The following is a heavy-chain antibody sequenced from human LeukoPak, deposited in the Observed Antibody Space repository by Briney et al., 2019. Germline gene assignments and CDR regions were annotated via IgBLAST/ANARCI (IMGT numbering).Heavy chain of an antibody. CDR3: ANYGDILTGYPYYFDY. D-gene: IGHD3-9*01. CDR1: GFTFSTYG. J-gene: IGHJ4*02. CDR2: ISGGGGST. V-gene: IGHV3-23*01. Sequence: GGTLRLSCAASGFTFSTYGMSWVRQAPGKGLEWVSAISGGGGSTYYADSVKGRFTISGDNSKNTLYLQMNSLRAEDTAVYYCANYGDILTGYPYYFDYWGQGTLVTVSS.